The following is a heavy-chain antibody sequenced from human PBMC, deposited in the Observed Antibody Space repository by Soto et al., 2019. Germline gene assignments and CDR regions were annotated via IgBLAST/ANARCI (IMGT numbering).Heavy chain of an antibody. CDR3: ARDKITGLFDY. Sequence: QVQLQQWGAGLLKPSETLSLTCAVYGGSFSGYYWTWIRQPPGTGLEWIGEINHSGSTNYNPSLKSRVTISVDTSKNQFSLKLTSVTAADTAVYYCARDKITGLFDYWVQGTVVTVSS. D-gene: IGHD2-8*02. CDR2: INHSGST. V-gene: IGHV4-34*01. J-gene: IGHJ4*02. CDR1: GGSFSGYY.